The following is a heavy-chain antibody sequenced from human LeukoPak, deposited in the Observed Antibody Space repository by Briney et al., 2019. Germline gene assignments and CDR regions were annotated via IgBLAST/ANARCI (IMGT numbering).Heavy chain of an antibody. CDR1: GGSFRGYY. CDR3: ARGTGTITA. V-gene: IGHV4-34*01. J-gene: IGHJ4*02. Sequence: SETLDLTCDVSGGSFRGYYWPWIRQPPGEGVAWIGEITHTGSTNSTPALKSPLPISVDTSTNQFGPKLSSVTAADTAVYYCARGTGTITAGGKETLVTVS. CDR2: ITHTGST. D-gene: IGHD2-8*02.